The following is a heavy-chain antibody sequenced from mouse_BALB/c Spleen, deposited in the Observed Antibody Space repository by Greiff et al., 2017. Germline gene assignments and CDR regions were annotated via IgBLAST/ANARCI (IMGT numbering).Heavy chain of an antibody. CDR1: GFTFSDYG. J-gene: IGHJ2*01. CDR3: ARDRRGYFDY. CDR2: ISNLAYSI. V-gene: IGHV5-15*02. Sequence: EVKLMESGGGLVQPGGSRKLSCAASGFTFSDYGMAWVRQAPGKGPEWVAFISNLAYSIYYADTVTGRFTISRENAKNTLYLEMSSLRSEDTAMYYCARDRRGYFDYWGQGTTLTVSS.